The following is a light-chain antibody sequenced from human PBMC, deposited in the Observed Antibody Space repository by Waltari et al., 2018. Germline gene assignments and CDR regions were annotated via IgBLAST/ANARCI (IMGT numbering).Light chain of an antibody. Sequence: QSALTQPASVSGSPGESLTLSCPGTSSDVGGHNHVSWYQHHPGKAPKLIIHDVNKRPSGVSNRFSGSKSDTTASLTISGLQAEDEADYYCNSFTDTASWVFGGGTKLTVL. CDR2: DVN. V-gene: IGLV2-14*03. J-gene: IGLJ3*02. CDR1: SSDVGGHNH. CDR3: NSFTDTASWV.